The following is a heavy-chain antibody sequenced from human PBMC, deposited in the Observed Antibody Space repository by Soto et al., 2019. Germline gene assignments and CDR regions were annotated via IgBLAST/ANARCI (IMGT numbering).Heavy chain of an antibody. CDR3: ARDLYSTSWYVRAFDM. CDR2: INPTTTTT. V-gene: IGHV1-46*03. CDR1: ENTFSTYS. D-gene: IGHD6-13*01. J-gene: IGHJ3*02. Sequence: ASVKVSCKASENTFSTYSLHWVRQAPGQGLEWMRVINPTTTTTTDAQKFQGRVTMTRDTSTSTVFLELSSLRSGDTAVYYCARDLYSTSWYVRAFDMWGQGTMVTVS.